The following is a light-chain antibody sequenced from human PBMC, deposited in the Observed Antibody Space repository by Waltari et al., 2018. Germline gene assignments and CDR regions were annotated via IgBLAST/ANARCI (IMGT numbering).Light chain of an antibody. Sequence: QSVLTQPPSMSGAPGQRVTISCTGSSSNIGAHYDVHWYQPLPETSPKPLIYANNNRPSEVPDRFSASRSGTSAFLAIAGLQPEDEADYYCQSFDASLGYVFGTGTRVTVL. CDR2: ANN. V-gene: IGLV1-40*01. CDR1: SSNIGAHYD. J-gene: IGLJ1*01. CDR3: QSFDASLGYV.